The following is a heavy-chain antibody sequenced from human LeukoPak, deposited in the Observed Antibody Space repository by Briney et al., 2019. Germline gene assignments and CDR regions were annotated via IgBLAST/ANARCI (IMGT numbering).Heavy chain of an antibody. V-gene: IGHV3-23*01. CDR2: ISGNGAGT. D-gene: IGHD6-13*01. Sequence: SGGSLRLSCAASGFTFSSYAMSWVRQAPGKGLEWVSAISGNGAGTYYADSVKGRFTISRDNSKNTLYLQMNSLRAEDTAVYYCARDLTIAAAGFFDYWGQGTLVTVSS. J-gene: IGHJ4*02. CDR1: GFTFSSYA. CDR3: ARDLTIAAAGFFDY.